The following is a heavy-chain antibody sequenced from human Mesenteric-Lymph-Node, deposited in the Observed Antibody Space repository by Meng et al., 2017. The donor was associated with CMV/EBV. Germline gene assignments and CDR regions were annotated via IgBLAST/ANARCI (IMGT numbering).Heavy chain of an antibody. CDR2: IYSGGST. J-gene: IGHJ6*02. CDR1: GFTFSSYS. CDR3: GTVGISGSRWYHHGMDV. D-gene: IGHD4-23*01. V-gene: IGHV3-53*01. Sequence: GESLKISCAASGFTFSSYSMNWVRQAPGKGLEWVSVIYSGGSTYYADSVKGRFTISRDNSKNTLYLQMNSLRAEDTAFYYCGTVGISGSRWYHHGMDVWGQGTTVTVSS.